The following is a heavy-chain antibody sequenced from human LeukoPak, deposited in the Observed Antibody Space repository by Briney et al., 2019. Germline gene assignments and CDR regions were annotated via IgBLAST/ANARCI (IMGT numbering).Heavy chain of an antibody. V-gene: IGHV4-31*03. CDR2: IYYSGST. Sequence: SETLSLTCTVSGGSISSGGYYWSWIRQHPGKGLEWIGYIYYSGSTYSNPSLKSRVTISVDTSKNQFSLNLSPVTAADTAVYYCARYCSSTNCYKGGFDPWGQGTLVTVSS. CDR3: ARYCSSTNCYKGGFDP. J-gene: IGHJ5*02. CDR1: GGSISSGGYY. D-gene: IGHD2-2*02.